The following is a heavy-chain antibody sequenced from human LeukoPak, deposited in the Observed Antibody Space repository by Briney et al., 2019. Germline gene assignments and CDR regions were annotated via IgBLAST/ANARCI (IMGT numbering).Heavy chain of an antibody. CDR3: AKSYYYGSGSSPFDY. Sequence: GGSLRLSCAASGFTFSSYAMSWVRQAPGKGLEWVSAISGSGGSTYYADSVKGRFTISRDNSKNTLYLQMNSLRAEDTAVYYSAKSYYYGSGSSPFDYWGQGTLVTVSS. J-gene: IGHJ4*02. CDR2: ISGSGGST. V-gene: IGHV3-23*01. CDR1: GFTFSSYA. D-gene: IGHD3-10*01.